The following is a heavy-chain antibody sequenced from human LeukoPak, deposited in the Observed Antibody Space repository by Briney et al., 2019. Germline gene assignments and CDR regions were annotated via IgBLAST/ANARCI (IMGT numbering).Heavy chain of an antibody. CDR3: ARYYYDSSGYAYYFDY. V-gene: IGHV3-53*01. Sequence: GGSLRLSCAASRFTFSTYTMNWIRQAPGKGLEWVSVIYSGGNTDYADSVKGRFTISRDNSRNTVYLQMNSLRAEDTAVYYCARYYYDSSGYAYYFDYWGQGTLVTVSS. J-gene: IGHJ4*02. CDR1: RFTFSTYT. CDR2: IYSGGNT. D-gene: IGHD3-22*01.